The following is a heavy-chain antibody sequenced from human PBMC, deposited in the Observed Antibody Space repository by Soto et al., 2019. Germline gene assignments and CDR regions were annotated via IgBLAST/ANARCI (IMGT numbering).Heavy chain of an antibody. CDR3: ARADYGDYVLPPTFDY. D-gene: IGHD4-17*01. Sequence: SETLFLTCTVSGGSISSGDYYWSWIRQPPGKGLEWIGYIYYSGSTYYDPSLKSRVTISVDTSKNQFSLKLSSVTAADTAVYYCARADYGDYVLPPTFDYWGQGTLVTVSS. CDR1: GGSISSGDYY. CDR2: IYYSGST. J-gene: IGHJ4*02. V-gene: IGHV4-30-4*01.